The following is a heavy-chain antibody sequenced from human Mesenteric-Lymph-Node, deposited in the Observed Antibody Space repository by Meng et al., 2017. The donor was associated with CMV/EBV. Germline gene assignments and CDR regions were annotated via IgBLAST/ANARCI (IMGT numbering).Heavy chain of an antibody. J-gene: IGHJ6*02. V-gene: IGHV3-30-3*01. CDR3: ARGDGSSWHSLYGMDV. CDR2: ISFDGSNK. D-gene: IGHD6-13*01. CDR1: AFTLSSYA. Sequence: GGSLRLSCAASAFTLSSYAMHWVRQARGKGLEWVAVISFDGSNKYYADSVTGRFTISRDNSKNTLHLQMNSLRAEDTALYYYARGDGSSWHSLYGMDVWGQGTTVTVSS.